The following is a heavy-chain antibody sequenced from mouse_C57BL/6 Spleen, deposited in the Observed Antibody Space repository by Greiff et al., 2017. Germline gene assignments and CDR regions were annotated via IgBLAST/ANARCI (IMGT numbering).Heavy chain of an antibody. J-gene: IGHJ4*01. D-gene: IGHD1-1*01. V-gene: IGHV5-17*01. CDR1: GFTFSDYG. CDR2: ISSGSSTI. CDR3: ARGVVATDYYAMDY. Sequence: EVQRVESGGGLVKPGGSLKLSCAASGFTFSDYGMHWVRQAPEKGLEWVAYISSGSSTIYYADTVKGRFTISRDNAKNTLFLQMTSLRSEDTAMYYCARGVVATDYYAMDYWGQGTSVTVSS.